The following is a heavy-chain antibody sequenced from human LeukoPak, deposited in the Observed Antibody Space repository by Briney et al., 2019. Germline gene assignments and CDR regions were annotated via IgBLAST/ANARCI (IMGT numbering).Heavy chain of an antibody. CDR3: AKDHHPYCSRTSCHSDY. CDR2: IRYDGSNK. Sequence: GGSLRLSCAASGFTFSSYGMHWVRQAPGKGLEWVAFIRYDGSNKYYADSVKGRFTISRDNSKNTLYLQMNSLRAEDTAVYYCAKDHHPYCSRTSCHSDYWGQGTLVTVSS. D-gene: IGHD2-2*01. CDR1: GFTFSSYG. V-gene: IGHV3-30*02. J-gene: IGHJ4*02.